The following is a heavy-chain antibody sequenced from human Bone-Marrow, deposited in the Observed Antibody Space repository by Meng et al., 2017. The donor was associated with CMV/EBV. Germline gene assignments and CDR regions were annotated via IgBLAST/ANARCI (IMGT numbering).Heavy chain of an antibody. CDR2: ISGSGYNT. J-gene: IGHJ4*02. CDR3: AKRDADYFDY. Sequence: VQLVESGGGVVQPGRSLSLSCAASGFTFRSYGMHWVRQAPGKGLEWVSSISGSGYNTYYTDSVKGRFTISRDNSKNTLFLQMNSLRAEDTAVYYCAKRDADYFDYWGQGTLVTVSS. CDR1: GFTFRSYG. V-gene: IGHV3-23*04.